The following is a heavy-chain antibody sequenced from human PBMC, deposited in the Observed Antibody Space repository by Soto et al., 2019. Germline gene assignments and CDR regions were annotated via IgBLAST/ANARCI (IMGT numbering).Heavy chain of an antibody. J-gene: IGHJ5*02. CDR3: AKGGIVGATAFDP. V-gene: IGHV3-23*01. CDR1: EFTFSSYV. D-gene: IGHD1-26*01. Sequence: GGSLRLSCAAPEFTFSSYVMTWVRQAPGKGLEWVSTISANGGSTYYADSVKGRFTISRDNSKNTLYVQMNSLRAEDTAVYYCAKGGIVGATAFDPWGQGTLVTVSS. CDR2: ISANGGST.